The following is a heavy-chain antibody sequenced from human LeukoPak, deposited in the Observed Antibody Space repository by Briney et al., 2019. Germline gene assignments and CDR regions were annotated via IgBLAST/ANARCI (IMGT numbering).Heavy chain of an antibody. CDR1: GGSISSYY. Sequence: SETLSLTCTASGGSISSYYWSWIRQPPGKGLEWIGYIYYSGSTNYNPSLKSRVTISVDTSKNQFSLKLSSVTAADTAVYYCARRRVLGRDWFDPWGQGTLVTVSS. D-gene: IGHD1-26*01. J-gene: IGHJ5*02. CDR2: IYYSGST. CDR3: ARRRVLGRDWFDP. V-gene: IGHV4-59*08.